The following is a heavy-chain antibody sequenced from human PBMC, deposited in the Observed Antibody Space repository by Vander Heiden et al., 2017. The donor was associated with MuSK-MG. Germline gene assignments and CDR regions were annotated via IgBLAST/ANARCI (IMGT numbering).Heavy chain of an antibody. CDR1: GFTFSSYT. CDR3: ARVSGDYRDS. J-gene: IGHJ4*02. Sequence: VQVVESGGGLVKPGGSLGLSCAASGFTFSSYTMNWVRQAPGKGLEWVSSITGSGKKIGDADSVKGRFAISRDNAKNSLYLKMKSRRADDTAVYVGARVSGDYRDSWGEGTMVTVYS. V-gene: IGHV3-21*01. CDR2: ITGSGKKI.